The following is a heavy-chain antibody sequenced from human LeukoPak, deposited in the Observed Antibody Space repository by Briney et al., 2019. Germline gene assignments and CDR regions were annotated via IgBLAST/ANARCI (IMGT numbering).Heavy chain of an antibody. D-gene: IGHD4-23*01. CDR2: ISSSGSTI. Sequence: GGSLRLSCAASGFTFSDYYMSWIRQAPGKGLEWVSYISSSGSTIYYADSVKGRFSISRDNSKNTLYLQMNSLRAEDTAVYYCARDRGYTVGPYMDVWGKGTTVTVSS. V-gene: IGHV3-11*01. CDR3: ARDRGYTVGPYMDV. CDR1: GFTFSDYY. J-gene: IGHJ6*03.